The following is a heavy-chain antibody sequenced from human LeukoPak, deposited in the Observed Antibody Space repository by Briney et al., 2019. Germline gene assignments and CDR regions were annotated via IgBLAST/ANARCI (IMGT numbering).Heavy chain of an antibody. CDR1: GFTFSSYS. Sequence: GGSLRLSCAASGFTFSSYSMNWVRQAPGKGLEWVSSIGSSSSYIYYADSVKGRFTISRDNAKNSLYLQMNSLRAEDTAVYYCAREINWNYCDYWGQGTLVTVSS. V-gene: IGHV3-21*01. D-gene: IGHD1-20*01. CDR3: AREINWNYCDY. J-gene: IGHJ4*02. CDR2: IGSSSSYI.